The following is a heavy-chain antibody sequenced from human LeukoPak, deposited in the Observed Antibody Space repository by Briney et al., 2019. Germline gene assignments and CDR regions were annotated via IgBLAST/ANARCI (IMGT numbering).Heavy chain of an antibody. D-gene: IGHD6-13*01. CDR3: AKDSSTWYMVSYYYMDV. CDR2: ISWDGGST. Sequence: GGSLRLSCAASGFTFDDYAMHWVRQAPGKGLEWVSLISWDGGSTYYADSVKGRFTISRDNSKNTLYLQVNSLRAEDTAVYYCAKDSSTWYMVSYYYMDVWGKGTTVTISS. CDR1: GFTFDDYA. V-gene: IGHV3-43D*03. J-gene: IGHJ6*03.